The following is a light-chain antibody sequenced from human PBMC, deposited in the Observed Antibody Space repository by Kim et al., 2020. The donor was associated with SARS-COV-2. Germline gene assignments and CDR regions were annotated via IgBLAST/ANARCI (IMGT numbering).Light chain of an antibody. CDR3: QVWDSNSDHVI. CDR2: YDN. J-gene: IGLJ2*01. Sequence: SYELTQPPSMSLAPGKTARITCGGNNIGSKSVHWYQLKPGQAPILVIYYDNDRPSGIPERFSGSNSGNTATLTTSRVEAGDEAAYYCQVWDSNSDHVIFGGGTQLTVL. CDR1: NIGSKS. V-gene: IGLV3-21*04.